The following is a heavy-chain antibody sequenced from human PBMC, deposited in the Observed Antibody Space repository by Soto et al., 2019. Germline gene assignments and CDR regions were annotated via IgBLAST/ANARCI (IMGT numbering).Heavy chain of an antibody. Sequence: GGSLRLSCAASGLTVSSNYMSWVRQAPGKGLEWVSVIYSGGSTYYADSVKGRFTISRDNSKNTLYLQMNSLRAEDTAVYYCASCPCSGWDNWFDPWGQGTLVTVSS. CDR1: GLTVSSNY. J-gene: IGHJ5*02. CDR2: IYSGGST. CDR3: ASCPCSGWDNWFDP. D-gene: IGHD6-19*01. V-gene: IGHV3-66*01.